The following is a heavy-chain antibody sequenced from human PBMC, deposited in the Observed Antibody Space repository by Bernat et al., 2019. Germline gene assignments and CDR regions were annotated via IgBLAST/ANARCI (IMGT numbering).Heavy chain of an antibody. D-gene: IGHD6-13*01. CDR1: GFTFSSYW. V-gene: IGHV3-7*04. J-gene: IGHJ5*02. CDR2: IKQDGSEK. CDR3: ARDQGSSWYSLYNWFDP. Sequence: EVQLVESGGGLVQPGGSLRLSCAASGFTFSSYWMSWVRQAPGKGLEGVANIKQDGSEKYYVDSVKGRFTISRDNAKNSLYLQMNSLRAEDTAVYYCARDQGSSWYSLYNWFDPWGQGTLVTVSS.